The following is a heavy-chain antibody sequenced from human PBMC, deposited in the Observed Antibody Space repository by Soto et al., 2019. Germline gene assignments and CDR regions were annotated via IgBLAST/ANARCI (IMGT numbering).Heavy chain of an antibody. CDR2: IKSKTDGGTT. CDR3: TTDLQYCSSTSCYAYFDY. D-gene: IGHD2-2*01. Sequence: GGSLRLSCAASGFTFSNAWMSWVRQAPGKGLEWVGRIKSKTDGGTTDYAAPGKGRFTISRDDSKNTLYLQMNSLKTEDTAVYYCTTDLQYCSSTSCYAYFDYWGQGTLVTVSS. V-gene: IGHV3-15*01. J-gene: IGHJ4*02. CDR1: GFTFSNAW.